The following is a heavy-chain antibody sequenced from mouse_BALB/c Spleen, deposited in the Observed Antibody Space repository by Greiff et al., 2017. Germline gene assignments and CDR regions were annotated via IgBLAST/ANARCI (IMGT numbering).Heavy chain of an antibody. CDR3: ARDLTGIRYFDV. V-gene: IGHV5-9-4*01. CDR1: GFTFSSYA. CDR2: ISSGGSYT. J-gene: IGHJ1*01. D-gene: IGHD4-1*01. Sequence: EVKLMESGGGLVKPGGSLKLSCAASGFTFSSYAMSWVRQSPEKRLEWVAEISSGGSYTYYPDTVTGRFTISRDNAKNTLYLEMSSLRSEDTAMYYCARDLTGIRYFDVWGAGTTVTVSS.